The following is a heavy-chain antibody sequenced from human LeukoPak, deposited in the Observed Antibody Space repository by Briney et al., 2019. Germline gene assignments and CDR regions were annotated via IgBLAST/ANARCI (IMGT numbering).Heavy chain of an antibody. D-gene: IGHD5-18*01. CDR1: GFTFSGSA. V-gene: IGHV3-73*01. CDR3: TRLRYGTVSDY. Sequence: GGSLRLSCAASGFTFSGSAMHWVRQASGKGLEWVGRIRSKANSYATAYAASVKGGFTISRDDSKNTAYLQMNSLKTEDTAVYYCTRLRYGTVSDYWGQGTLVTVSS. J-gene: IGHJ4*02. CDR2: IRSKANSYAT.